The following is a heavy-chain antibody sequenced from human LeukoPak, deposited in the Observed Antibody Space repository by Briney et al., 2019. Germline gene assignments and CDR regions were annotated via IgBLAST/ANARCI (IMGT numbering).Heavy chain of an antibody. CDR2: IKPDGSEK. Sequence: GGSLRLSCAVSGFTFSSYWMSWVRQAPGKGLEWVANIKPDGSEKYYVDSVKGRFTISRDNAKNSLYLQMSSLRAEDTAVYYCARGGLNTMYYWGQGTLVTVSS. CDR3: ARGGLNTMYY. CDR1: GFTFSSYW. D-gene: IGHD5-24*01. V-gene: IGHV3-7*04. J-gene: IGHJ4*02.